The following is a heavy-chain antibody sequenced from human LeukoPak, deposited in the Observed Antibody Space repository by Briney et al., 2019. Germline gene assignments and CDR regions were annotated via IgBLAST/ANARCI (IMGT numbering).Heavy chain of an antibody. V-gene: IGHV3-30*09. Sequence: GGSLRLSCAASGFTFRNYAMYWVRQAPGRGLEWAAVVSFDGSTTFYSDSVKGRFAISRDNSKNTLYLEMNSLRPEDTAVYYCARFRAATTRFDYWGQGTLVTVSS. J-gene: IGHJ4*02. CDR3: ARFRAATTRFDY. CDR1: GFTFRNYA. CDR2: VSFDGSTT. D-gene: IGHD1/OR15-1a*01.